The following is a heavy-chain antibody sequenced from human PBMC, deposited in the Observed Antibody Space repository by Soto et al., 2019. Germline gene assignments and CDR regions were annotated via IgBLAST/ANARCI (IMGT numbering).Heavy chain of an antibody. J-gene: IGHJ4*02. CDR3: ARAFNTYYSAMGY. D-gene: IGHD2-2*01. Sequence: GGSLRLSCAASGFTFSSYAMHWVRQAPGKGLEWVAVISYDGSNKYYADSVKGRFTISRDNSKNTLYLQMNSLSAEDTAVYYCARAFNTYYSAMGYWGQGTLVTVSS. V-gene: IGHV3-30-3*01. CDR2: ISYDGSNK. CDR1: GFTFSSYA.